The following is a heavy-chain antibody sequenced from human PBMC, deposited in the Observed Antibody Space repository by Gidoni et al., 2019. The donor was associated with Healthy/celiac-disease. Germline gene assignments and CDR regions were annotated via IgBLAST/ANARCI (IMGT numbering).Heavy chain of an antibody. D-gene: IGHD2-21*02. CDR3: ARPHGDYSFDY. V-gene: IGHV5-51*03. Sequence: EVQRVQSGAEVKKPGESLKISCKGAGDSFTSYWIGWVRQMPGTGLEWMGVIYPGDSDTRYSPSFHGQVTISADKSISTAYLQWSSLKASDTAMYYCARPHGDYSFDYWGQGTLVTVSS. CDR1: GDSFTSYW. CDR2: IYPGDSDT. J-gene: IGHJ4*02.